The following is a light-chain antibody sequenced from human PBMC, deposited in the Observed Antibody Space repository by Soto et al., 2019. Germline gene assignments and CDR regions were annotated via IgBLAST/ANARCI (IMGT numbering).Light chain of an antibody. V-gene: IGLV1-47*01. Sequence: QSVLSQAPSASGTPGQRVTISCSGSSSNIGSNYVYWYQQLPETAPKLLIYRTHQRPSGVPDRFSASKSDTSASLVISGLRSEDEAAYYCATWDDRLRGPVLFGGGTKLTVL. CDR2: RTH. CDR1: SSNIGSNY. J-gene: IGLJ2*01. CDR3: ATWDDRLRGPVL.